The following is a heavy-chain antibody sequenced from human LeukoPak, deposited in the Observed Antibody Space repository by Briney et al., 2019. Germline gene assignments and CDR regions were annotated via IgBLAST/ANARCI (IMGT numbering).Heavy chain of an antibody. Sequence: SSENLSLTCAVSGDSISKYYWSWIRQSPGKGLEWIGYRYDGGITHYNPFLQSRATISVHRSKKQFSLNLHSVTAADTAVYYCARTVVDFTRSFDPWGQGTLVTVSS. D-gene: IGHD4-23*01. CDR2: RYDGGIT. CDR3: ARTVVDFTRSFDP. CDR1: GDSISKYY. J-gene: IGHJ5*02. V-gene: IGHV4-59*12.